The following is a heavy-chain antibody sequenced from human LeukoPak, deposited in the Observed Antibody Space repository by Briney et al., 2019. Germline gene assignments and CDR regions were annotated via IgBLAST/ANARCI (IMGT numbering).Heavy chain of an antibody. Sequence: SETLSLTCTVSGASISSYYWSWIRQPPGKGLEWIGYIYYSGDTNYNPSLKSRVTISIDTSKNQFSLKLSSVTAADTAVYYCARDQDYYGSGILDYWGQGTLVTVSS. V-gene: IGHV4-59*01. J-gene: IGHJ4*02. CDR3: ARDQDYYGSGILDY. CDR1: GASISSYY. CDR2: IYYSGDT. D-gene: IGHD3-10*01.